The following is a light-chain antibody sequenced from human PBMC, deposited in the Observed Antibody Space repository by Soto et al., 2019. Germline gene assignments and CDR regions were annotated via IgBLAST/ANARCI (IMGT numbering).Light chain of an antibody. V-gene: IGKV3-11*01. CDR3: QQRSNWPSI. J-gene: IGKJ4*01. CDR2: DAS. Sequence: EIVLTQSPGTLSSPPGERAALSCRASQSVSTYLAWYEQKRGQAPRLHIYDASKRAAGIPARFSGSGSGTDFTLTNSSLEPEDFGVYYCQQRSNWPSIFGGGTKVEIK. CDR1: QSVSTY.